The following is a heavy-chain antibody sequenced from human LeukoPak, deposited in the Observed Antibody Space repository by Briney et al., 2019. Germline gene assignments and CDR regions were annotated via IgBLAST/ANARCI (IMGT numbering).Heavy chain of an antibody. CDR1: GYTFTSYY. D-gene: IGHD6-13*01. CDR3: ARGVAAAGTGQGYRTNWFDP. CDR2: INPSGGST. Sequence: ASVKVSCKASGYTFTSYYMHWVRQAPGQGPEWMGIINPSGGSTSYAQKFQGRVTMTSDTSTSTVYMELSSLRSEDPAIYYCARGVAAAGTGQGYRTNWFDPWGQGTLVTVSS. J-gene: IGHJ5*02. V-gene: IGHV1-46*01.